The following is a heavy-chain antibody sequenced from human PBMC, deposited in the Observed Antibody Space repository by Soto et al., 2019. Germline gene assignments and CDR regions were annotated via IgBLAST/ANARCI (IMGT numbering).Heavy chain of an antibody. CDR1: GGSISSNY. J-gene: IGHJ4*02. CDR3: ARYRREAVAGYTLDN. CDR2: VYNSGST. V-gene: IGHV4-59*01. D-gene: IGHD6-13*01. Sequence: SETLSLTCTVSGGSISSNYWPWIRQPPGKGLEWIGYVYNSGSTNYNPSLKSRVTISEDTSKSQFSLKVNSMTAADTAVYYCARYRREAVAGYTLDNWGQGILVTVSS.